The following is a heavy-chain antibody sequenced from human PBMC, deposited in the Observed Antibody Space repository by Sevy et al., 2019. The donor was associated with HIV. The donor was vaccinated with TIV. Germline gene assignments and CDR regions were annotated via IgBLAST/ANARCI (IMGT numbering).Heavy chain of an antibody. V-gene: IGHV4-34*01. CDR3: ARSYPREAAAGPEAYAFDI. D-gene: IGHD6-13*01. CDR1: GGSFSGYY. Sequence: SETLSLTCAVYGGSFSGYYWSWIRQPPGKGLEWIGEINHSGSTNYNPSLKSRVTISVDTSKNQFSLKLSSVTAADTAVYYCARSYPREAAAGPEAYAFDIWGQGTMVTVSS. CDR2: INHSGST. J-gene: IGHJ3*02.